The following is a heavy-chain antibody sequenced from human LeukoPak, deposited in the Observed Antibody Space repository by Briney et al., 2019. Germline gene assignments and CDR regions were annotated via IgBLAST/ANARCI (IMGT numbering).Heavy chain of an antibody. V-gene: IGHV4-31*03. CDR3: ARIDYGDYPYPDY. CDR2: IYYSGST. J-gene: IGHJ4*02. CDR1: GGSISSGGYY. Sequence: SETLSLTCTVSGGSISSGGYYWSWIRQHPGKGLEWTGYIYYSGSTYYNPSLKSRVTISVDTSKNQFSLKLSSVTAADTAVYYCARIDYGDYPYPDYWGQGTLVTVSS. D-gene: IGHD4-17*01.